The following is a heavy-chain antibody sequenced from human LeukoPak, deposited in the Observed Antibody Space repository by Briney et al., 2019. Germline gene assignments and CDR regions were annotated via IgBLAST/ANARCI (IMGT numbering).Heavy chain of an antibody. Sequence: GGSLRLSCAASGFTLSSYGMSWVRQAPGKGLEWVSAISGSGGSTYYADSVKGRFTISRDNSKNTLYLQMNSLRAEDTAVYYCAKATSSGFFDYWGQGTLVTVSS. J-gene: IGHJ4*02. CDR3: AKATSSGFFDY. V-gene: IGHV3-23*01. CDR2: ISGSGGST. CDR1: GFTLSSYG. D-gene: IGHD6-19*01.